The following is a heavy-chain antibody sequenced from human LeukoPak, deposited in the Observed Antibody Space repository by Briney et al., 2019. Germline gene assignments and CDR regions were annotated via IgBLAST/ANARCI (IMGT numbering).Heavy chain of an antibody. J-gene: IGHJ4*02. V-gene: IGHV1-2*02. Sequence: ASVKVSCKASGYTFTGYSMHWLRQAPGQGLEWMGWINPNSGGTNYAQKFQGRVTMTRDTSISTAYMELSRLRSDDRAVYYCVRGGGQVPAAPSDYWGQGTLVTVSS. CDR2: INPNSGGT. CDR1: GYTFTGYS. D-gene: IGHD2-2*01. CDR3: VRGGGQVPAAPSDY.